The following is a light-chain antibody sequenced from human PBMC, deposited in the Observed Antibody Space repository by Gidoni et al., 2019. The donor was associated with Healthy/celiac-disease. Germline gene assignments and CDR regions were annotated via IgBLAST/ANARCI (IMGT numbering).Light chain of an antibody. CDR2: GAS. Sequence: EIVLTQSPGTPSLSPGERATLSCRASQSVSSSYLAWYQQKPGQAPRLLIYGASSRATGIPDRFSGSGSGTDFTLTISRLEPEDFAVYYCQQYGSSPGTFGPGTKVEIK. V-gene: IGKV3-20*01. J-gene: IGKJ3*01. CDR1: QSVSSSY. CDR3: QQYGSSPGT.